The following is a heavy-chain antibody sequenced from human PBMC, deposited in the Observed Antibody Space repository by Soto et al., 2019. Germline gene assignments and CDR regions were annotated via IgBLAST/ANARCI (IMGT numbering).Heavy chain of an antibody. D-gene: IGHD6-6*01. CDR1: GGTFSSYT. CDR2: IIPILGIA. CDR3: ARMDSSSSSDGAFDI. V-gene: IGHV1-69*02. Sequence: QVQLVQSGAEVKKPGSSVKVSCKASGGTFSSYTISWVRQAPGQGLEWMGRIIPILGIANYAQKFQGRVTITADKSTSTAYMELSSLRSEDTAVYYCARMDSSSSSDGAFDIWGQGIMVTVSS. J-gene: IGHJ3*02.